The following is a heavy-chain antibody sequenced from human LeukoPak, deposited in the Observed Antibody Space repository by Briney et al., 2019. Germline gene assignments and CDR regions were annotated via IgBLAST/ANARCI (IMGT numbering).Heavy chain of an antibody. CDR3: ARGGLTIFGVVTKRKGPIDY. CDR2: ISSSSSYI. V-gene: IGHV3-21*01. D-gene: IGHD3-3*01. CDR1: GFTFSSYS. J-gene: IGHJ4*02. Sequence: PGGSLRLSCAASGFTFSSYSMNWVRQAPGKGLEWVSSISSSSSYIYYADSVKGRFTMSRDNAKNSLYLQMNSLRAEDTAVYYCARGGLTIFGVVTKRKGPIDYWGQGTLVTVSS.